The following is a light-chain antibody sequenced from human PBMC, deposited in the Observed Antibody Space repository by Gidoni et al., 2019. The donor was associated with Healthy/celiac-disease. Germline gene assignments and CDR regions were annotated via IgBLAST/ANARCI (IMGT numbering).Light chain of an antibody. Sequence: ELVITQSPATLSVSAGESATLSRRARQSVSSNLAWYQKKPGQAPRLLISGASSRATGIPAWFSGSGSAKEFTLTISSLQSEDFAVYYCQQYNNWPPLTFXGXTKVEIK. J-gene: IGKJ4*01. CDR3: QQYNNWPPLT. V-gene: IGKV3-15*01. CDR2: GAS. CDR1: QSVSSN.